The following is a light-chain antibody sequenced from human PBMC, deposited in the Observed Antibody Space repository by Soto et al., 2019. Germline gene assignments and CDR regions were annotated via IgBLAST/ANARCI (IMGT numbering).Light chain of an antibody. Sequence: QSVLTQSSSASASLGSSVKLTCTLSSGHSSYIIAWHQQQPGKAPRYLMKLEGSGSYNKGSGVPDRFSGSSSGADRYLTISTLQFEDEADYYCETWDSHWVFGGGTKVTVL. CDR1: SGHSSYI. V-gene: IGLV4-60*02. CDR3: ETWDSHWV. J-gene: IGLJ3*02. CDR2: LEGSGSY.